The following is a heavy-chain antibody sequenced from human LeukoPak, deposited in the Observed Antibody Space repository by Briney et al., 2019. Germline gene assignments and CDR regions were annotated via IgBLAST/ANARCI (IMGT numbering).Heavy chain of an antibody. CDR2: ISSSSSYI. J-gene: IGHJ4*02. CDR3: ARDLGSGSYNY. V-gene: IGHV3-21*04. D-gene: IGHD3-10*01. CDR1: GFTFSSYS. Sequence: PGGSLRLSCAASGFTFSSYSMNWVRQAPGKGLEWVSSISSSSSYIYYADSVKGRFIISRDNAKNSLYLQMDSLRAEDTAVYCCARDLGSGSYNYWGQGTLVTVSS.